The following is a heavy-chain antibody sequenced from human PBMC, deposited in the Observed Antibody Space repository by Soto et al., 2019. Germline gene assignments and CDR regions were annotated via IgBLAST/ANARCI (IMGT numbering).Heavy chain of an antibody. CDR2: IYYSGST. V-gene: IGHV4-59*01. Sequence: SETLSLTCTVSGGSISSYYWSWIRQPPGKGLEWTGYIYYSGSTNYNPSLKSRVTISVDTSKNQFSLKLSSVTAADTAVYYCARGGSGSYYGYYYYYGMDVWGQGTTVTVSS. CDR3: ARGGSGSYYGYYYYYGMDV. J-gene: IGHJ6*02. CDR1: GGSISSYY. D-gene: IGHD3-10*01.